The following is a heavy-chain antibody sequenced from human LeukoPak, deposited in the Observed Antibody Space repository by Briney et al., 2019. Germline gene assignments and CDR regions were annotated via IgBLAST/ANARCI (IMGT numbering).Heavy chain of an antibody. Sequence: PSETLSLTCIVSGGSISSSSYYWGWIRHPPGKGLEWIGNIYYSGNTYYNPSLKSRVTISLDTSKNQFSLKLNSVTAADTAVYYCASVRRGFGESSKYYAYYYMGVWGKGTTVTISS. CDR1: GGSISSSSYY. V-gene: IGHV4-39*01. CDR3: ASVRRGFGESSKYYAYYYMGV. D-gene: IGHD3-10*01. J-gene: IGHJ6*03. CDR2: IYYSGNT.